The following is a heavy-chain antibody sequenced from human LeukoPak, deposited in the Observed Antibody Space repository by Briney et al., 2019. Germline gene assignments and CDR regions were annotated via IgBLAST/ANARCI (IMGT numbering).Heavy chain of an antibody. Sequence: PGGSLRLSCAASGFTFSSYWMNWVRQAPGKGLEWVAVISYDGSNKYYADSVKGRFTISRDNSKNMLYLQMNSLRAEDTAVYYCARDSLYYYDSSGYYYGYYYYYGMDVWGQGTTVTVSS. CDR3: ARDSLYYYDSSGYYYGYYYYYGMDV. J-gene: IGHJ6*02. CDR1: GFTFSSYW. CDR2: ISYDGSNK. D-gene: IGHD3-22*01. V-gene: IGHV3-30-3*01.